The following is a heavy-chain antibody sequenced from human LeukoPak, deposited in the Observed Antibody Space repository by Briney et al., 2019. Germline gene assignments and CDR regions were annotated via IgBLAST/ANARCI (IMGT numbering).Heavy chain of an antibody. D-gene: IGHD3-16*01. CDR2: IWYDGTNK. Sequence: GGSLRLSCAASGFTFSTYVMHWVRQAPGKGLEWVALIWYDGTNKYYADSMKGRFTISRDNAKNSLYLQMNSLRAEDTAVYYCARDAYHDAFDIWGQGTMVTVSS. J-gene: IGHJ3*02. V-gene: IGHV3-33*01. CDR1: GFTFSTYV. CDR3: ARDAYHDAFDI.